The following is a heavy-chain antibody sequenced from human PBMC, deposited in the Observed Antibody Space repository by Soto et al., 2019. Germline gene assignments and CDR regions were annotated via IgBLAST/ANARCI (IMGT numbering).Heavy chain of an antibody. CDR1: GCSISSGGYS. V-gene: IGHV4-30-2*01. CDR3: ARAGDRYKDGMDV. J-gene: IGHJ6*02. D-gene: IGHD1-20*01. Sequence: TLSLTCAVSGCSISSGGYSWSWIRQPPGKGLEWIGYIYHSGSTYYNPSLKSRVTISVDRSKNQFSLKLSSVTAADTAVYYCARAGDRYKDGMDVWGQGPTVTVSS. CDR2: IYHSGST.